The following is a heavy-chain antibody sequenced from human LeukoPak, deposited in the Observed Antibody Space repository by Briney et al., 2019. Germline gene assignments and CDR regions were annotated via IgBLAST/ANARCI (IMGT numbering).Heavy chain of an antibody. J-gene: IGHJ6*03. CDR2: IYYSGST. V-gene: IGHV4-39*01. D-gene: IGHD5-18*01. CDR3: ARHAGGGQLWLPYYYYMDV. CDR1: GGSISSSSYY. Sequence: SETLSLTCTVSGGSISSSSYYWGWIRQPPGKGLEWIGSIYYSGSTYYNPSLKSRVTISVDTSKNQFSLKLSSVTATDTAVYYCARHAGGGQLWLPYYYYMDVWGKGTTVTVSS.